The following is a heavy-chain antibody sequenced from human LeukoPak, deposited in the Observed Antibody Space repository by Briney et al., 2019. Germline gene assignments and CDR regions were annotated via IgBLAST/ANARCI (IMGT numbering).Heavy chain of an antibody. CDR2: IYYSGST. D-gene: IGHD5-18*01. Sequence: SETLSLTCTVSGGSISSYYWSWIRQPPGKGLEWIGYIYYSGSTNYNPSLKSRVTISVDTSKNQFSLKPSSVTAADTAVYYCARDDRGTAMVDHWGQGTLVTVSS. V-gene: IGHV4-59*01. CDR3: ARDDRGTAMVDH. J-gene: IGHJ4*02. CDR1: GGSISSYY.